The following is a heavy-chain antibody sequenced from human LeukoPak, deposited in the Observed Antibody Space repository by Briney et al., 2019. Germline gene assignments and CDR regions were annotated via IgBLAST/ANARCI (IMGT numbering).Heavy chain of an antibody. Sequence: GSVKASCKASGYTFTTYGITWLRQAPGQGLEWMGIINPSGGSTSYAQKFQGRVTMTRDTSTSTVYMERSSLRSEDTAVYYCARENVDTAMAYWGQGTLVTVSS. V-gene: IGHV1-46*01. D-gene: IGHD5-18*01. CDR2: INPSGGST. CDR1: GYTFTTYG. CDR3: ARENVDTAMAY. J-gene: IGHJ4*02.